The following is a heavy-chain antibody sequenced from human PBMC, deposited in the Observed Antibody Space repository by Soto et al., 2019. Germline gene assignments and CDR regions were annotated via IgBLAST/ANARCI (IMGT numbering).Heavy chain of an antibody. Sequence: EVQLLESGGGLVQPGGSLRLSCAASGFTFNNYAMTWVRQAPGKGLEWVSAISGGGDTTSYADSVKGRFTVSRDGSKNTLSLKMSSLRAEDTALYYSAKGRGGSGSLTPRVDLWGQGTLVTVSS. CDR1: GFTFNNYA. CDR3: AKGRGGSGSLTPRVDL. CDR2: ISGGGDTT. D-gene: IGHD3-10*01. J-gene: IGHJ4*02. V-gene: IGHV3-23*01.